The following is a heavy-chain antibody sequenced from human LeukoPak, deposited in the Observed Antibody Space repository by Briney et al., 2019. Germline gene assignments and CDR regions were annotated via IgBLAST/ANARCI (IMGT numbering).Heavy chain of an antibody. CDR1: GGSISSYY. V-gene: IGHV4-59*08. D-gene: IGHD6-19*01. CDR3: AGPRREYSSGWYYFDY. J-gene: IGHJ4*02. Sequence: PSETLSLTCTVSGGSISSYYWSWIRQPPGKGLEWIGYIYYSGRTNYNPSLKSRVTISVDTSKNQFSLKLSSVTAADTAVYYCAGPRREYSSGWYYFDYWGQGTLVTVSS. CDR2: IYYSGRT.